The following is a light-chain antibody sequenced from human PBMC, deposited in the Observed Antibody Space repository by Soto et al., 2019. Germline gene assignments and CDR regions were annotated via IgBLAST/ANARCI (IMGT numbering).Light chain of an antibody. CDR3: QQRKSYPIT. V-gene: IGKV1-9*01. Sequence: DIQLTQSPSFLSASVGDRVTITCRASQDINTYLAWYQQKPGKAPKLLIFAASTLQNGFPSSFSGSGSGTEFTVTITSLQPEDFSTYYCQQRKSYPITFGQGTRLEIK. CDR1: QDINTY. J-gene: IGKJ5*01. CDR2: AAS.